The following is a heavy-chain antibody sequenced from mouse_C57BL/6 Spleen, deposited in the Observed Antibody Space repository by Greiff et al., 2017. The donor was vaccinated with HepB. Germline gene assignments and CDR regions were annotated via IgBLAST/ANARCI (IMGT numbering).Heavy chain of an antibody. CDR3: ARSNYSNYEAMDY. Sequence: QVQLQQSGAELAKPGASVKLSCKASGYTFTSYWMHWVKQRPGQGLEWIGYINPSSGYTKYNQKFKDKATLTADKSSSTAYMQLSSLTYEDSAVYYCARSNYSNYEAMDYWGQGTSVTVSS. J-gene: IGHJ4*01. CDR1: GYTFTSYW. V-gene: IGHV1-7*01. CDR2: INPSSGYT. D-gene: IGHD2-5*01.